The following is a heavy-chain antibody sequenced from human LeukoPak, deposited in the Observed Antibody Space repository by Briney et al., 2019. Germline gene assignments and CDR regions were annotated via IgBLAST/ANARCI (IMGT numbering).Heavy chain of an antibody. Sequence: SQTLSLTCTVSGGSIGSGDYYWSWLRQPPGKGLEWIGYIYYSGSTYYNPSLKSRVTISVDTSKNQFSLKLSSVTAADTAVYYCASWLVSWSYYFDYWGQGTLVTVSS. CDR2: IYYSGST. J-gene: IGHJ4*02. CDR3: ASWLVSWSYYFDY. CDR1: GGSIGSGDYY. V-gene: IGHV4-30-4*01. D-gene: IGHD6-19*01.